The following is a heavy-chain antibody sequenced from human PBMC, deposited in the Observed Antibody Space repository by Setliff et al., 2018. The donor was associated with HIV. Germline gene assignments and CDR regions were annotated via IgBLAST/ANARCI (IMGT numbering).Heavy chain of an antibody. CDR3: ARLGYYNFWSGYWTDY. Sequence: TSETSLTCTVSGGSIRATSYYWGWIRQPPGKGLEWIGSIYYSGSTKYNPSLKSRVTISLDMSKNQFSLKLNSVTAADTATYYCARLGYYNFWSGYWTDYWGHGTLVTVS. CDR1: GGSIRATSYY. D-gene: IGHD3-3*01. CDR2: IYYSGST. J-gene: IGHJ4*01. V-gene: IGHV4-39*01.